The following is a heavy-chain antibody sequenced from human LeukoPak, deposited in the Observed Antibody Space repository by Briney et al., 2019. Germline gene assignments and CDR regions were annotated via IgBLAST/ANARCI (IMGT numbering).Heavy chain of an antibody. Sequence: GASVKVSCKVSGYTLIELSMHWVRQAPGKGLEWMGGFDPEDGETIYAQKFQGRVTMTEDTSTDTAYMELSSLRSEDTAVFYCATRQFPHYDSGGYYRRDAFNIWGQGTMVTVSS. CDR3: ATRQFPHYDSGGYYRRDAFNI. V-gene: IGHV1-24*01. D-gene: IGHD3-22*01. J-gene: IGHJ3*02. CDR1: GYTLIELS. CDR2: FDPEDGET.